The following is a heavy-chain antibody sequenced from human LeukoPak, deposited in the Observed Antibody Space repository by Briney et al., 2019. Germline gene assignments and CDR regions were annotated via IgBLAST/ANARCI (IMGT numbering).Heavy chain of an antibody. CDR1: GGSISSGGYS. V-gene: IGHV4-30-2*01. CDR3: ARDGGDSSAWYFDY. Sequence: PSETLSLTCAVSGGSISSGGYSWSWIRRPPGKGLEWIGYIYHSGSTYYNPSLTSRVTISVDRSKNPFSLELRSVTAADTAVYYCARDGGDSSAWYFDYWGQGTLVTVSS. J-gene: IGHJ4*02. D-gene: IGHD5-18*01. CDR2: IYHSGST.